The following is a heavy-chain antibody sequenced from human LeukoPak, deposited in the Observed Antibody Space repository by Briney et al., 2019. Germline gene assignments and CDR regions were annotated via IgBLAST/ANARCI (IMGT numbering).Heavy chain of an antibody. D-gene: IGHD3-16*02. CDR3: ARTDDYVWGSYRAFDAFDI. CDR2: IYYSGST. J-gene: IGHJ3*02. CDR1: GGSFSGYY. V-gene: IGHV4-59*01. Sequence: PSETLSLTCAVYGGSFSGYYWSWIRQPPGKGLEWIGYIYYSGSTNYNPSLKSRVTISVDTSKNQLSLKLSSVTAADTAVYYCARTDDYVWGSYRAFDAFDIWGQGTMVTVSS.